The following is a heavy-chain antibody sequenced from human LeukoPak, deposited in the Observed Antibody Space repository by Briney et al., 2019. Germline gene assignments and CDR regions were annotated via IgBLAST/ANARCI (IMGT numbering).Heavy chain of an antibody. D-gene: IGHD2/OR15-2a*01. V-gene: IGHV4-59*01. CDR1: GGSISNYY. CDR3: AREGEIVDDAFDI. Sequence: SETLSLTCTVSGGSISNYYWSWIRQPPGKGLEWIGYIYYSGSTNYNPSLKSRVTMSVDTSKNQFSLKLSSVTAADTAVYYCAREGEIVDDAFDIWGQGTMVTVSS. CDR2: IYYSGST. J-gene: IGHJ3*02.